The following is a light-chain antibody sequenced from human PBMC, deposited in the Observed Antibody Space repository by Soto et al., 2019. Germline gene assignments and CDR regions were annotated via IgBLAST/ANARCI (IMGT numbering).Light chain of an antibody. CDR3: QQYYSTPYT. Sequence: DIVMTQSPDSLAVSLGERATINCKSSQSVLYSSNNKNYLAWYQQKPGQPPKLLIYWASTRESGVPDRFSGSGSGTDFTLPISSLQAEDVAAYYCQQYYSTPYTFGQGTKLEIK. V-gene: IGKV4-1*01. CDR1: QSVLYSSNNKNY. CDR2: WAS. J-gene: IGKJ2*01.